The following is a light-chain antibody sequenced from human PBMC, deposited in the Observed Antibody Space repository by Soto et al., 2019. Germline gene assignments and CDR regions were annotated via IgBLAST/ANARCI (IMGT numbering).Light chain of an antibody. CDR2: GAS. V-gene: IGKV3-20*01. Sequence: EIVLTQSPGTLPLSPGERATLSCRASQSVSSSYLAWYQQKPGQAPRLLIYGASSRATGIPDRFSGSGSGTGFTLTISRLEPEDFAVYYCQQYGSSPPWTFGQGTKV. CDR1: QSVSSSY. CDR3: QQYGSSPPWT. J-gene: IGKJ1*01.